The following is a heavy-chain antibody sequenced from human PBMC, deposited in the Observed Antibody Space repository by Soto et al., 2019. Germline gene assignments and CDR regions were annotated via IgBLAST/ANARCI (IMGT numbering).Heavy chain of an antibody. D-gene: IGHD3-3*01. Sequence: QGQLVQSGAEVKKPGASVKVSCKATGYTFTSYGISWVRQAPGQGLEWMGWISAYNGNTKYAQNLQDRVTMTTDTSTSTAYMELRSPRSDDTAVYYCARDRGDFGLVTGDWGQGTLVTVSS. CDR2: ISAYNGNT. V-gene: IGHV1-18*01. CDR1: GYTFTSYG. J-gene: IGHJ4*02. CDR3: ARDRGDFGLVTGD.